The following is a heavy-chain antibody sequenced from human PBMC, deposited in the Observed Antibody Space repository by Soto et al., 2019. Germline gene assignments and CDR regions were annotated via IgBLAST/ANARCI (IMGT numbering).Heavy chain of an antibody. CDR1: GYTFTSYD. J-gene: IGHJ6*02. Sequence: ASVKVSCKASGYTFTSYDINWVRQATGQGLAWMGWMNPNSGNTGYAQKFQGRVTMTRNTSISTAYMELSSLRSEDTAVYYCARGGTVTTTSYYYYYGMDVWGQGTTVTVSS. V-gene: IGHV1-8*01. CDR2: MNPNSGNT. D-gene: IGHD4-4*01. CDR3: ARGGTVTTTSYYYYYGMDV.